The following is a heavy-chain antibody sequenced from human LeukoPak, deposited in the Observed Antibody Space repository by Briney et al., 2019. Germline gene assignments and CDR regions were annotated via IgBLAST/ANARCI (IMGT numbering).Heavy chain of an antibody. CDR1: GSSLTELS. J-gene: IGHJ4*02. V-gene: IGHV1-24*01. D-gene: IGHD5-18*01. CDR2: FDAIDGET. CDR3: AAGRPYSLLDY. Sequence: ASVKVSCTVSGSSLTELSLYWGRQAPGKGLEWMGGFDAIDGETFYAQKFRGRVTMTEDSSTDTAYMELRSLTSDDTALYYCAAGRPYSLLDYWGQGTLVTVSS.